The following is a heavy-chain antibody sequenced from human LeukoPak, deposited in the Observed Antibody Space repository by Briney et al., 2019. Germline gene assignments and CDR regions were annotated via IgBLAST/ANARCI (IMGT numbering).Heavy chain of an antibody. CDR1: GYTFTGYY. CDR2: INPNSGGT. V-gene: IGHV1-2*02. J-gene: IGHJ6*03. CDR3: ARDLQEWLLSNHYYYMDV. D-gene: IGHD3-3*01. Sequence: ASVKVSCKASGYTFTGYYMHWVRQAPGQGLEWMGWINPNSGGTNYAQKFQGRVTMTRDTSISTAYMELSRLRSDDTAVYYCARDLQEWLLSNHYYYMDVWGKGTTVTVSS.